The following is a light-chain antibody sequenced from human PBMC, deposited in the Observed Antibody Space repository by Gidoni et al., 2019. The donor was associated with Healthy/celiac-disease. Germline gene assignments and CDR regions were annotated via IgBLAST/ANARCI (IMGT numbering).Light chain of an antibody. V-gene: IGKV3-15*01. CDR3: QQYNNWPPT. CDR2: GAA. J-gene: IGKJ1*01. Sequence: EIVLTQSQATLSVSPGERATLSCRASQSVSSNLAWYQQKPGQAPRLLIYGAATRATGIPARFSGSGYGTEFTLNISRLQYEDFAVYYCQQYNNWPPTFGQGTKVEIK. CDR1: QSVSSN.